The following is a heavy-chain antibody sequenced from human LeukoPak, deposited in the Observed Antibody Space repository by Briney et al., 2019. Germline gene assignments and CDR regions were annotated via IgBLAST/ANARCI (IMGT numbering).Heavy chain of an antibody. CDR3: ARAPFYCSSTTCHFDY. CDR1: GYTFIGYY. V-gene: IGHV1-2*02. D-gene: IGHD2/OR15-2a*01. J-gene: IGHJ4*02. Sequence: GASVNVSCKASGYTFIGYYMHWVRQAPGQGLEWMGWINPNSGGTNYAQKFQGRVTMTRDTSISTVYMELTRLRSDDTAVYYCARAPFYCSSTTCHFDYWGQGTLVTVSS. CDR2: INPNSGGT.